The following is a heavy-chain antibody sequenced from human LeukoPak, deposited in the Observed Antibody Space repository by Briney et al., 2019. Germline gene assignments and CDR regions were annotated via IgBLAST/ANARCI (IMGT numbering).Heavy chain of an antibody. Sequence: PGGSLRLSCAASGFTFSNAWMSWVRQAPGKGLEWVSRINSDGSSTSYADSVKGRFTISRDNAKNTLYLQMNSLRAEDTAVYYCAREYYMDVWGKGTTVTVSS. CDR1: GFTFSNAW. J-gene: IGHJ6*03. V-gene: IGHV3-74*01. CDR3: AREYYMDV. CDR2: INSDGSST.